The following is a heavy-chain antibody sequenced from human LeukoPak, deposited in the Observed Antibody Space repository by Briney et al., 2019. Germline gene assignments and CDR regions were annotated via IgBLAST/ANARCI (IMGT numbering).Heavy chain of an antibody. CDR2: IYTSGST. CDR3: ARGGYLPAATHILDY. CDR1: GYSISSGYY. J-gene: IGHJ4*02. Sequence: PSETLSLTCTVSGYSISSGYYWGWIRQPPGKGLEWIGYIYTSGSTNYNPSLKSRVTISVDTSKNQFSLKLSSVTAADTAVHYCARGGYLPAATHILDYWGQGTLVTVSS. V-gene: IGHV4-38-2*02. D-gene: IGHD2-15*01.